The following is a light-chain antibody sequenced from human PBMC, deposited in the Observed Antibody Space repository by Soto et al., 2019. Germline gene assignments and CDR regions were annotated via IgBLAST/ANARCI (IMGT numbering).Light chain of an antibody. V-gene: IGKV3-15*01. Sequence: EIVMTQSPATLSVSLGERATLSCRASQSISTNLAWYQQKPGQAPRLLFYGASTRATGIPARFSGSGSGTEFTLTIGSLQSEDFAVYYCQQYNNWPPWTFGQGTKVEIK. CDR1: QSISTN. CDR3: QQYNNWPPWT. J-gene: IGKJ1*01. CDR2: GAS.